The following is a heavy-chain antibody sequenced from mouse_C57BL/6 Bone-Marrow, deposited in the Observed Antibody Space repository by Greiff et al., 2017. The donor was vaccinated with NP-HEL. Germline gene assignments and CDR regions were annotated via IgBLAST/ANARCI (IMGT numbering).Heavy chain of an antibody. V-gene: IGHV5-15*01. CDR1: GFTFSDYG. CDR3: ARPSYYYWYFDV. J-gene: IGHJ1*03. D-gene: IGHD1-1*01. Sequence: EVMLVESGGGLVQPGGSLKLSCAASGFTFSDYGMAWVRQAPRKGPEWVAFISNLAYSIYYADTVTGRFTISRENAKNTLYLEMSSRRSEDTAMYYCARPSYYYWYFDVWGTGTTVTVSS. CDR2: ISNLAYSI.